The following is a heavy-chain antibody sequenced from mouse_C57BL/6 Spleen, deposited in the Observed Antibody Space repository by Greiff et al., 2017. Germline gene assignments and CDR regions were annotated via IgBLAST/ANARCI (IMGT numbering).Heavy chain of an antibody. V-gene: IGHV1-54*01. CDR3: ARGGDYDGFAY. CDR1: GYAFTNYL. Sequence: QVHVKQSGAELVRPGTSVKVSCKASGYAFTNYLIEWVKQRPGQGLEWIGVINPGSGGPNYNEKFKGKATLSADKSSSTAYMQLSSLTSEDSAVYFCARGGDYDGFAYWGQGTLVTVSA. CDR2: INPGSGGP. D-gene: IGHD2-4*01. J-gene: IGHJ3*01.